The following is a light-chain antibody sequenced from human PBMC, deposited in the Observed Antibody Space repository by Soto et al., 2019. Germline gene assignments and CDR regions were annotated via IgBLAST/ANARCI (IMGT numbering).Light chain of an antibody. CDR1: QSVSSY. V-gene: IGKV3-11*01. CDR3: HSYNNWKIN. J-gene: IGKJ4*01. Sequence: IVLTQSPATLSLSPGERATLSCRASQSVSSYLAWYQQKPGQAPRLLIYDASNRATGIPARFSGSGSGTYFTLTLRSLGPEDFPVYYYHSYNNWKINSGGG. CDR2: DAS.